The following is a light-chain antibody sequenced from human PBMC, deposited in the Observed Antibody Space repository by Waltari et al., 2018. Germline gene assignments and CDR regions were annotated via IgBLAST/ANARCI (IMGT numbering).Light chain of an antibody. CDR2: DSY. CDR1: TGPVTCGHF. CDR3: WLAYTGGIVV. Sequence: QAVVTQEPSLTVSTGGTVTPPCGPSTGPVTCGHFPYWLQQKPGQAPRTLIYDSYIRQSWTPARFSASLVGGKAVLTLSGAQAEDEAKYYCWLAYTGGIVVFGGGTELAVL. J-gene: IGLJ2*01. V-gene: IGLV7-46*01.